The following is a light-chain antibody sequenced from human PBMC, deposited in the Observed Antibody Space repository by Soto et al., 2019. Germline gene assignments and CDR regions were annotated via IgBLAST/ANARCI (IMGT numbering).Light chain of an antibody. J-gene: IGKJ4*01. CDR3: QQRGNWPAIT. Sequence: EIVLTQSPATLSLSPGERATLSCRASQSVNNYVAWYQQRPGQAPRLLIYDTSNRAAGIPARFTGRGSGTDFTLTISSLEPEDFALYYCQQRGNWPAITFGGGTRVEIK. CDR2: DTS. CDR1: QSVNNY. V-gene: IGKV3-11*01.